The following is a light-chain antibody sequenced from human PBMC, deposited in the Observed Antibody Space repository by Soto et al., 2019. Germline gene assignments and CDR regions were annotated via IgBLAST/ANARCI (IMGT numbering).Light chain of an antibody. CDR2: GAS. V-gene: IGKV3-15*01. CDR1: QSINSN. J-gene: IGKJ1*01. CDR3: QHYNNWPPWT. Sequence: IVMTQSPATLSVSPGERATLSCRASQSINSNLAWYQQKFGQAPRLLIYGASTRATGVPARFSGSGSGTEFTHTITSLQSEDFAVYYCQHYNNWPPWTFGQGTKVEI.